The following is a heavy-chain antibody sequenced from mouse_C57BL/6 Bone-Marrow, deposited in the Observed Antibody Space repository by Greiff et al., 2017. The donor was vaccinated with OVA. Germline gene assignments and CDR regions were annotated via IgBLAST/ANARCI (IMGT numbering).Heavy chain of an antibody. CDR2: ISSGGDYI. J-gene: IGHJ2*01. Sequence: EVQGVESGAGLVKPGGSLQLSCAASGFTFSSYAMSWVSQTPEQRLEWVAYISSGGDYIYYADPVKGRFTISRDNARNTLYLQMSSLKSEDTAMYYCTRVMGSSYDYWGQGTTLTVSS. CDR3: TRVMGSSYDY. D-gene: IGHD1-1*01. CDR1: GFTFSSYA. V-gene: IGHV5-9-1*02.